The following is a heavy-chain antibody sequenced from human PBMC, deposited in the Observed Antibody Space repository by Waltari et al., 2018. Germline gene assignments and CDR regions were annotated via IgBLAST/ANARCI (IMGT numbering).Heavy chain of an antibody. CDR2: INTDGSST. J-gene: IGHJ4*02. D-gene: IGHD6-13*01. CDR1: GFTFRSYW. V-gene: IGHV3-74*01. Sequence: EVQLVESGGGLVQPGGSLRLSCAASGFTFRSYWMHWVRQAPGKGLVWVSRINTDGSSTSYADSVKGRFTISRDNAKNTLYLQMNSLRAEDTAVYYCARAHSSSWYGGLHFDYWGQGTLVTVSS. CDR3: ARAHSSSWYGGLHFDY.